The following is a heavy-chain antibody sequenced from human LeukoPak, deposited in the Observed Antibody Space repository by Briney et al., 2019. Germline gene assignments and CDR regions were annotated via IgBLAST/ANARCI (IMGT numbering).Heavy chain of an antibody. CDR3: AREITSYDSSGYPNAFDI. J-gene: IGHJ3*02. CDR1: GYTFTSYY. D-gene: IGHD3-22*01. Sequence: EASVKVSCKASGYTFTSYYMHWVRQAPGQGLGWMGIINPSGGSTSYAQKFQGRVTMTRDMSTSTVYMELSSLRSEDTAVYYCAREITSYDSSGYPNAFDIWGQGTMVTVSS. V-gene: IGHV1-46*01. CDR2: INPSGGST.